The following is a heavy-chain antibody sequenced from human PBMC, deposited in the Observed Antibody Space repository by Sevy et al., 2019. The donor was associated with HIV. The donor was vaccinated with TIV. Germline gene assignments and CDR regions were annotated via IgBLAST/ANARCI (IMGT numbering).Heavy chain of an antibody. CDR1: GYTFTSYA. J-gene: IGHJ4*02. Sequence: ASVKVSCKASGYTFTSYAMNWVRQAPGQGLEWMGWINTNTGNPTYAQGFTGRFVFSLDTSVSTAYLQISSLKAEDTAVDYCARDFGYSSGWYRGTFDYWGQGTLVTVSS. D-gene: IGHD6-19*01. CDR2: INTNTGNP. V-gene: IGHV7-4-1*02. CDR3: ARDFGYSSGWYRGTFDY.